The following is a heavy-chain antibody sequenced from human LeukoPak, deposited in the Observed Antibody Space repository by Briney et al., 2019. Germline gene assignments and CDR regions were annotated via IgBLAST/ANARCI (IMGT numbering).Heavy chain of an antibody. CDR2: IRSKANSYAT. V-gene: IGHV3-73*01. CDR3: TRGGGYCSGGSCYPGAFDI. Sequence: GGSLRLSCAASGFTFSGSAMHWFRQASGKGLEWVGRIRSKANSYATAYAASVKGRFTISRDDSKNTAYLQMNSLKTEDTAVYYCTRGGGYCSGGSCYPGAFDIWGQGTMVTVSS. CDR1: GFTFSGSA. J-gene: IGHJ3*02. D-gene: IGHD2-15*01.